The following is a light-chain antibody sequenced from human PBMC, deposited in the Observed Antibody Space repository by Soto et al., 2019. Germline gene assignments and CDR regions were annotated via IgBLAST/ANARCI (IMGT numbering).Light chain of an antibody. Sequence: DIQMTQSPSTLSASVGDRVTITCRASQSISSWLAWYQQKPGKAPKLLIYDASSLESGVPSRFSGSGSGTEFTVSISSVQPDDFSTYYCQQYNSYPWTFGQGTKVEIK. J-gene: IGKJ1*01. CDR2: DAS. CDR3: QQYNSYPWT. CDR1: QSISSW. V-gene: IGKV1-5*01.